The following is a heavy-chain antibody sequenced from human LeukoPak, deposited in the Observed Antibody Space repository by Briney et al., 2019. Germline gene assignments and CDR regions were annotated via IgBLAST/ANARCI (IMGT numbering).Heavy chain of an antibody. CDR3: ARDFWTPYD. CDR2: IGTFGNLI. J-gene: IGHJ4*02. CDR1: GFSFSHSA. V-gene: IGHV3-48*01. Sequence: GGSLRLSCAASGFSFSHSAINWVRQGPGKGLQWVAYIGTFGNLIKYACSVEGRSTISRADAQNLVYLQMNTLRVDDTAVSYCARDFWTPYDWGQGTKVTVSS. D-gene: IGHD3/OR15-3a*01.